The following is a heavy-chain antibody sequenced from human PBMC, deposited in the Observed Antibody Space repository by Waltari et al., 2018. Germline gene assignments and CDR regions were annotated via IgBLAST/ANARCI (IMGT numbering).Heavy chain of an antibody. V-gene: IGHV4-39*01. CDR1: GGSISSERYY. Sequence: QLQLQESGPGLVKPSATLSLTCTVSGGSISSERYYWGWIRQPPGKGLEWIGIISYSGSTYYNPSLKSRVTISVDTSKNQFSLKLSSVTAADTAVYYCARLSFHIVTGYGWFDPWGLGTLVTVSS. D-gene: IGHD3-9*01. CDR2: ISYSGST. J-gene: IGHJ5*02. CDR3: ARLSFHIVTGYGWFDP.